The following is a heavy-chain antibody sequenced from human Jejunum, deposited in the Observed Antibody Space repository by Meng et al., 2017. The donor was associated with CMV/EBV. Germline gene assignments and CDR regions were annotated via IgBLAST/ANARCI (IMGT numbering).Heavy chain of an antibody. CDR1: GFTVGTHY. CDR3: ARDSHSNIRASD. D-gene: IGHD1/OR15-1a*01. Sequence: ASGFTVGTHYMNWVRQAPGKGLEWVSIIFSDGTTYYADSVKGRFTISRDTSKNTVYLQMNSLRPEDTAVYHCARDSHSNIRASDWGPGTLGTVSS. V-gene: IGHV3-53*01. J-gene: IGHJ4*02. CDR2: IFSDGTT.